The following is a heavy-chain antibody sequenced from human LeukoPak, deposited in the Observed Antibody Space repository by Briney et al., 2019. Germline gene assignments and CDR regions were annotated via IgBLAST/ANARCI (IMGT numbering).Heavy chain of an antibody. Sequence: SETLSLTCAVYGGSFSGYYWSWIRQPPGKGLEWIGEINHSGSTNYNPSLKSRVTISVDTSKNQFSLKLSSVTAAVTAVYYCARGLMGSTHPWGQGTLVTVSS. D-gene: IGHD2-2*01. V-gene: IGHV4-34*01. J-gene: IGHJ5*02. CDR3: ARGLMGSTHP. CDR1: GGSFSGYY. CDR2: INHSGST.